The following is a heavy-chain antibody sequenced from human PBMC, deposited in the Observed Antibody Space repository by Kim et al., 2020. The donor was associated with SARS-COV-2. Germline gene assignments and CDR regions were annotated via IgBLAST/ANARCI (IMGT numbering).Heavy chain of an antibody. D-gene: IGHD1-26*01. CDR3: ARGGEWELHTPAKLTGSGYYGMDV. CDR1: GGTFSSYA. V-gene: IGHV1-69*13. J-gene: IGHJ6*02. Sequence: SVKVSCKASGGTFSSYAISWVRQAPGQGLEWMGGIIPIFGTANYAQKFQGRVTITADESTSTAYMELSSLRSEDTAVYYCARGGEWELHTPAKLTGSGYYGMDVWGQGTTVTVSS. CDR2: IIPIFGTA.